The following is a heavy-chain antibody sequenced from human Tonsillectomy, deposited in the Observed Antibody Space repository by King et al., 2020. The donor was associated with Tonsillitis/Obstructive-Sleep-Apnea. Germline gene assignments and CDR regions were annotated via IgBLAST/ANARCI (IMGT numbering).Heavy chain of an antibody. CDR2: IYYSGST. Sequence: VQLQESGPGLVKPSETLSLTCFVSGDSISSDVYYWGWIRQPPGKGLEWIASIYYSGSTYYNPSLKSRVTISADTSKNQFSLKLSSVTAADTAVYYCASERWSQDYYYYYLDVWGKGTTVTVSS. CDR3: ASERWSQDYYYYYLDV. V-gene: IGHV4-39*01. CDR1: GDSISSDVYY. J-gene: IGHJ6*03. D-gene: IGHD6-13*01.